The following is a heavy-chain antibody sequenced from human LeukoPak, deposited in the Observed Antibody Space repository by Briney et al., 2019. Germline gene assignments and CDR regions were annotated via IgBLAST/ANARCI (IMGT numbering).Heavy chain of an antibody. Sequence: HPGGTLRLSCAASGFTFSSYGMSWVRQAPGKGLEWVSAISGSGGSTYYADSVKGRFTISRDNSKNTLYLQMNSLRAEDTAVYYCAKDRVSSSWYRNWFDPWGQGTLVTVSS. CDR3: AKDRVSSSWYRNWFDP. V-gene: IGHV3-23*01. CDR2: ISGSGGST. D-gene: IGHD6-13*01. CDR1: GFTFSSYG. J-gene: IGHJ5*02.